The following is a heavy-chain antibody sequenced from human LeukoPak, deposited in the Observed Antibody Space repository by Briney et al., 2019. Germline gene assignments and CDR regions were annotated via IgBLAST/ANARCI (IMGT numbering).Heavy chain of an antibody. V-gene: IGHV3-13*01. CDR2: IGTGDDT. J-gene: IGHJ6*02. CDR1: GFTFSTYD. CDR3: AREIRETVVTRHYYYGIDV. Sequence: GGSLRLSCAASGFTFSTYDMHWVRQVTGKGLEWVSAIGTGDDTYYLGSVKGRFTISRENAKNVLYLQMSSLRAEDTAVYYCAREIRETVVTRHYYYGIDVWGQGTTITVSS. D-gene: IGHD2-15*01.